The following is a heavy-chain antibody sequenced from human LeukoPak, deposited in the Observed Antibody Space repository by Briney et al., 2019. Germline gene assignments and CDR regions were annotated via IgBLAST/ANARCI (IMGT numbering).Heavy chain of an antibody. D-gene: IGHD4-11*01. Sequence: NPGGSLRLSCGASGFTFGDYAMTWFRQAPGKGLEWVGFIRSKAYGGTTDYAASVKGRFFISRDDSTNVAYLQMNSLKTGDTGVYLCTRDGAGDYTFDYWGQGTLVTVSS. V-gene: IGHV3-49*05. CDR2: IRSKAYGGTT. CDR3: TRDGAGDYTFDY. CDR1: GFTFGDYA. J-gene: IGHJ4*02.